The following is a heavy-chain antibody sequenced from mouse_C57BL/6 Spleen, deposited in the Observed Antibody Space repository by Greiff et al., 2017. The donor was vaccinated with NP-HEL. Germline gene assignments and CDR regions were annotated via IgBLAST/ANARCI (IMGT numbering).Heavy chain of an antibody. CDR2: IYPGDGDT. CDR1: GYAFSSSW. J-gene: IGHJ3*01. D-gene: IGHD1-1*01. Sequence: VQLQQSGPELVKPGASVKISCKASGYAFSSSWMNWVKQRPGKGLEWIGRIYPGDGDTNYNGKFKGKATLTADKSSSTAYMQLSSLTSEDSAVYFCARDFGYYGRGFAYWGQGTLVTVSA. V-gene: IGHV1-82*01. CDR3: ARDFGYYGRGFAY.